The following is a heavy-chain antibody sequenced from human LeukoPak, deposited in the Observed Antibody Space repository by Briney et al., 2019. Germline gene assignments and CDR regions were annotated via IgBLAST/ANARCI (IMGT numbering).Heavy chain of an antibody. V-gene: IGHV1-2*02. CDR1: GYTFTGYY. Sequence: ASVKVSCKASGYTFTGYYMHWVRQAPGQGLEWMGWINPNSGGTNYAQKFQGRVTMTRDTSISTAYMELSRLRSDDTAVYYCARYRLPYCYDSSGYLLDYWGQGTLVTVSS. CDR2: INPNSGGT. J-gene: IGHJ4*02. CDR3: ARYRLPYCYDSSGYLLDY. D-gene: IGHD3-22*01.